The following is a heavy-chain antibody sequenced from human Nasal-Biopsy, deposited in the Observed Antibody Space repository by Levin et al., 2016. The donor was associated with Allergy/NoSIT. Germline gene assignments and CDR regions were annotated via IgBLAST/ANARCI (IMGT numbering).Heavy chain of an antibody. CDR2: IYYSGIT. D-gene: IGHD2-21*01. J-gene: IGHJ4*02. Sequence: SETLSLTCTVSGGSINSGDYYWSWIRQHPGKGLEWIGYIYYSGITYYNPSLKSRLTISVDTSKNQFSLKLSSVTAADTALYYCARIPDKNLVDGLLDYWGQGTLVTVSS. V-gene: IGHV4-31*03. CDR1: GGSINSGDYY. CDR3: ARIPDKNLVDGLLDY.